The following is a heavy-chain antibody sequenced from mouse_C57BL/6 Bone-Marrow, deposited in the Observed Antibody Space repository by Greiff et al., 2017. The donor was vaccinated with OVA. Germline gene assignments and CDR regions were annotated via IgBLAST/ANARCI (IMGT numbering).Heavy chain of an antibody. CDR1: GYTFTDYE. V-gene: IGHV1-15*01. CDR3: TRSYYYGSSYGWYFDV. D-gene: IGHD1-1*01. CDR2: IDPETGGT. Sequence: QVQLQQSGAELVRPGALVTLSCKASGYTFTDYEMHWVKQTPVHGLEWIGAIDPETGGTAYNQKFKGKAILTADKSSSTAYMELRSLTSEDSAVYYCTRSYYYGSSYGWYFDVWGTGTTVTVSS. J-gene: IGHJ1*03.